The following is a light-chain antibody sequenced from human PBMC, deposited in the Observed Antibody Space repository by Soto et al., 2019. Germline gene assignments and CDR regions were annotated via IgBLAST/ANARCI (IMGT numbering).Light chain of an antibody. Sequence: EIVMTQSPATLSVSPGERATLSCRASQTVSSNLAWYQQKPGQAPRLLIFDASTRATGVPARCSGSGSWTEFTPTISSLLSEDFVVYFCQQYYDWPLLTFCEGTKVEI. J-gene: IGKJ4*01. V-gene: IGKV3-15*01. CDR1: QTVSSN. CDR3: QQYYDWPLLT. CDR2: DAS.